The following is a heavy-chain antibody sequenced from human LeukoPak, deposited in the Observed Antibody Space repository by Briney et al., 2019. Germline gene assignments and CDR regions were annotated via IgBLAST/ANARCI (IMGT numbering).Heavy chain of an antibody. CDR2: IYYSGTT. CDR3: ARHQLRGFLDDN. D-gene: IGHD3-10*01. V-gene: IGHV4-59*08. CDR1: GGSISSDY. Sequence: PSETLSLTCTVSGGSISSDYWSWIRQPPGKGPEWIGCIYYSGTTNYNPSLQSRVSISIDTSKKQFSLKLTSVTAADTAVYYCARHQLRGFLDDNWGQGTLVTVSS. J-gene: IGHJ4*02.